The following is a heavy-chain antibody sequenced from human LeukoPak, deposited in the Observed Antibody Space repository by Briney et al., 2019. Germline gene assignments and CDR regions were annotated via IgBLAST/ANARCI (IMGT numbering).Heavy chain of an antibody. CDR2: IYSGGST. J-gene: IGHJ4*02. D-gene: IGHD5-12*01. V-gene: IGHV3-66*01. CDR3: ARDPDGYNKEAY. CDR1: GFTVSSNY. Sequence: GGSLRLSYAASGFTVSSNYMSWVRQAPGKGLEWVSVIYSGGSTYYADSVKGRFTISRDNSKNTLYLQMNSLRAEDTAVYYCARDPDGYNKEAYWGQGTLVTVSS.